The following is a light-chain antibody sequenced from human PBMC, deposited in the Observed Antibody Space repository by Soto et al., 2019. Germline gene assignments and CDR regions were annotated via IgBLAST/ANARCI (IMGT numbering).Light chain of an antibody. CDR1: SSDVGGYNY. Sequence: QSALTQPPSASGSPGQSVTISCTGISSDVGGYNYVSWYQQHPGEAPKLMIYDVSERPPGVPDRFSGSKSGSTASLTVSGLQAEDEADYYCSSYAGSNAMSFGGGTKLTV. CDR3: SSYAGSNAMS. V-gene: IGLV2-8*01. CDR2: DVS. J-gene: IGLJ2*01.